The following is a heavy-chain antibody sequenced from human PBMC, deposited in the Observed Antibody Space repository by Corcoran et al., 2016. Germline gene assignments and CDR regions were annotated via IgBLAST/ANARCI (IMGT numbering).Heavy chain of an antibody. J-gene: IGHJ4*02. CDR1: GFTFSSYS. Sequence: EVQLVESGGGLVQPGGSLRLSCAASGFTFSSYSMNWVRQAPGKGLEWVSYISSSSSTIYYADSVKGRFTISRDNAKNSLYLQMNSLRAEDTAVYYCAREGYDYWSGYHQAFDYWGQGTLVTVSS. CDR3: AREGYDYWSGYHQAFDY. V-gene: IGHV3-48*04. CDR2: ISSSSSTI. D-gene: IGHD3-3*01.